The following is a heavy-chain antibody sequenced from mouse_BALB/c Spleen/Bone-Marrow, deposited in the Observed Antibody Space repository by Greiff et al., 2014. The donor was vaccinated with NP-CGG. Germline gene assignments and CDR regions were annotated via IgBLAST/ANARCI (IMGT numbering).Heavy chain of an antibody. CDR2: IDPYDSET. J-gene: IGHJ4*01. V-gene: IGHV1-52*01. CDR3: AREGYYGNYDYAMDY. D-gene: IGHD2-1*01. Sequence: VKLVESGAELVRPGASVKLSCKASGYTFTSYRMNWVKQRPEQGLEWIGRIDPYDSETHYNQKFKDKAILTVDKSSSTAYMQRGSLTSEDSAVYYCAREGYYGNYDYAMDYWGQGTSVTVSS. CDR1: GYTFTSYR.